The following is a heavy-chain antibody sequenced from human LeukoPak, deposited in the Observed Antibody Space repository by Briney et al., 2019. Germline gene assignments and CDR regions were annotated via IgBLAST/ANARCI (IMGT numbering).Heavy chain of an antibody. J-gene: IGHJ4*02. CDR2: ISYDGSNK. D-gene: IGHD2-15*01. Sequence: GGSLRLSCSASGFTFTSYGMHWVRQAPGKGLEWLALISYDGSNKYSADSVKGRFTISRDNSKNTLYLQMDSLRADDTAVYYCAKDTAAGECTGGNCYSYFDYWGQGTLVTVSS. CDR3: AKDTAAGECTGGNCYSYFDY. V-gene: IGHV3-30*18. CDR1: GFTFTSYG.